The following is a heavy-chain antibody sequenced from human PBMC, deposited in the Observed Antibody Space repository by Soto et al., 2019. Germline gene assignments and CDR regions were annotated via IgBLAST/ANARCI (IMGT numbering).Heavy chain of an antibody. V-gene: IGHV1-58*01. CDR2: IVVDSGNT. D-gene: IGHD1-26*01. CDR1: GFTFADSA. J-gene: IGHJ4*02. CDR3: AAANNTRPFDF. Sequence: VKVSCKASGFTFADSAVQCVLQARGQRLEWIGRIVVDSGNTKYAQRFTERVTISWDMSTITAFIELRRLRSEDTAVYYCAAANNTRPFDFSGRGTLVTLSS.